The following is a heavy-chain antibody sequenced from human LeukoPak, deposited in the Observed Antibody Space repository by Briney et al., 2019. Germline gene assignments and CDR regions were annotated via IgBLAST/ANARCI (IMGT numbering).Heavy chain of an antibody. Sequence: ASVKVSCKASGYTFTSYGISWVRQAPGQGLEWMGWISAYNGNTNYAQKLQGRVTMTADTSTSTAYMELRSLRSDDTAAYYCARGLGYCSSTSCYLAQNAFDIWGQGTMVTVSS. CDR3: ARGLGYCSSTSCYLAQNAFDI. V-gene: IGHV1-18*01. J-gene: IGHJ3*02. CDR1: GYTFTSYG. D-gene: IGHD2-2*01. CDR2: ISAYNGNT.